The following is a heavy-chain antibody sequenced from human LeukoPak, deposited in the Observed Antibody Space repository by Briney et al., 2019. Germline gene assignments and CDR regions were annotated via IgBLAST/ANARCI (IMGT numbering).Heavy chain of an antibody. CDR1: GFTFRSYW. V-gene: IGHV3-74*01. D-gene: IGHD4-17*01. CDR2: ISDETST. J-gene: IGHJ4*02. Sequence: GGSLRLSCAASGFTFRSYWMHWVRQVPGKGLVRVSRISDETSTSYADSVKGRFTISRGNAKNTLYLQMNSLRAEDTAVYYCARFDYGDYAGAADYWGQGTLVTVSS. CDR3: ARFDYGDYAGAADY.